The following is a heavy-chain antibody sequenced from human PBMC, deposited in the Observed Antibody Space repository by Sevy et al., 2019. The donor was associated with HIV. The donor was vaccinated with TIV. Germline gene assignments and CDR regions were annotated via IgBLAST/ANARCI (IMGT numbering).Heavy chain of an antibody. Sequence: GGSLRLSCAASGFTFSTYSMNWVRQAPGKGLEWVSSMSSDSYYIYYADSVKGRFTISRDNAKNSLYLQMNSLRAEDTAVYYCARATGTEALDAFDIWGQGTMVTVSS. CDR1: GFTFSTYS. D-gene: IGHD1-1*01. CDR2: MSSDSYYI. V-gene: IGHV3-21*01. CDR3: ARATGTEALDAFDI. J-gene: IGHJ3*02.